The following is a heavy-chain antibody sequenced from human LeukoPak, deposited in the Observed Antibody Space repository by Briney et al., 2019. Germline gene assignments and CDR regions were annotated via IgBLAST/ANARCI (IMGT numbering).Heavy chain of an antibody. CDR1: GFTFSDYY. J-gene: IGHJ3*02. Sequence: TGGSLRLSCAASGFTFSDYYMSWIRQAPGKGLEWVSYISSSGSTIYYADSVKGRFTISRDNAKNSLYLQMNSLRAEDTAVYYCARDEGGYCSSTSCSDAFDIWGQGTMVTVSS. V-gene: IGHV3-11*01. CDR3: ARDEGGYCSSTSCSDAFDI. CDR2: ISSSGSTI. D-gene: IGHD2-2*01.